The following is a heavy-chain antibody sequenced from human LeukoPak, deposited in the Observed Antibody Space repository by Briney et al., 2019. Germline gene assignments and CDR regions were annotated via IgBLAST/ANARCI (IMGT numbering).Heavy chain of an antibody. Sequence: GGSLRLSCAASGFSFITYNMNWVRQAPGKGLEWVSSISSTSSYIYYADSVKGRFTISRDNAKNSLYLQMNSLRAEDTAVYYCARDLYGRAYDSSGYLFGYWGQGTLVTVSS. D-gene: IGHD3-22*01. CDR1: GFSFITYN. CDR3: ARDLYGRAYDSSGYLFGY. V-gene: IGHV3-21*01. CDR2: ISSTSSYI. J-gene: IGHJ4*02.